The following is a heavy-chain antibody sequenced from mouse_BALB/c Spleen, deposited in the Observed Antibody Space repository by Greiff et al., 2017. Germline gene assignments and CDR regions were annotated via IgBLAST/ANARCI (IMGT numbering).Heavy chain of an antibody. CDR2: IWSGGST. Sequence: QVHVKQSGPGLVQPSQSLSITCTVSGFSLTSYGVHWVRQSPGKGLEWLGVIWSGGSTDYNAAFISRLSISKDNSKSQVFFKMNSLQANDTAIYYCASYDGYRYAMDYWGQGTSVTVSS. CDR1: GFSLTSYG. V-gene: IGHV2-2*02. CDR3: ASYDGYRYAMDY. J-gene: IGHJ4*01. D-gene: IGHD2-3*01.